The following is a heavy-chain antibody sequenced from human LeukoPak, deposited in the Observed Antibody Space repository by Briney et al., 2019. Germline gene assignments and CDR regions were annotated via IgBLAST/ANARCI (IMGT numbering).Heavy chain of an antibody. CDR2: TSPYDDNP. V-gene: IGHV1-18*01. D-gene: IGHD1-26*01. J-gene: IGHJ3*02. CDR3: AKVDPPIVAGARGDAFEI. CDR1: GYRFSNFG. Sequence: GASVTVSCKASGYRFSNFGITWVRQAPGQGLEGMGWTSPYDDNPEYAMKFQGRVTMTTDTSTSTAYMELRSLRPDDTAMYYCAKVDPPIVAGARGDAFEIWGQGTLVTVSS.